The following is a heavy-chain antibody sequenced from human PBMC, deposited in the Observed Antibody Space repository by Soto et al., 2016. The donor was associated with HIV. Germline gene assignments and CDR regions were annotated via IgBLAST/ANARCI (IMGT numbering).Heavy chain of an antibody. CDR1: RYTFTGYY. V-gene: IGHV1-2*02. Sequence: QVQLVQSGAEVKNPGASVKVSCKASRYTFTGYYMHWVRQAPGQGLEWMGWINPNTGDTNYAQKFQGRVTMTRDTSINTAYMELKSLRSDDTAVYYCARDPPDYDILTGRLWGQGTLVTVSS. J-gene: IGHJ4*02. CDR2: INPNTGDT. D-gene: IGHD3-9*01. CDR3: ARDPPDYDILTGRL.